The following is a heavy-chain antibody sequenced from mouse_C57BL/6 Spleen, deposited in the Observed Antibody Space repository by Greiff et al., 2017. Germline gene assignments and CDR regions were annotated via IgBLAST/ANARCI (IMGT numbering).Heavy chain of an antibody. D-gene: IGHD1-1*02. J-gene: IGHJ3*01. Sequence: QVQLQQSGAELVRPGASVTLSCKASGYTFTDYEMHWVKQTPVHGLEWIGAIDPGSGCTAYNQKFKGKAILTADKSSSTSYMELRRLTSEDSAVYYCTRTGNDGGSPAWFAYGGQGTLVTVSA. CDR2: IDPGSGCT. CDR1: GYTFTDYE. CDR3: TRTGNDGGSPAWFAY. V-gene: IGHV1-15*01.